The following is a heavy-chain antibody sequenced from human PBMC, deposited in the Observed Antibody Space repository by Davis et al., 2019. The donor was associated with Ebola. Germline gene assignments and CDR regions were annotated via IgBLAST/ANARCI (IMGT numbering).Heavy chain of an antibody. CDR2: MYTACTTRCT. V-gene: IGHV3-66*01. CDR3: ARDPYGDYWFDY. D-gene: IGHD4-17*01. CDR1: GFSVSSTY. J-gene: IGHJ4*02. Sequence: GESLKISCGASGFSVSSTYVSWVRQAPGKGLEWVSVMYTACTTRCTDYADSVKGRFIISRDNSKNTVFLQMNNLRAEDTAVYYCARDPYGDYWFDYWGQGTLVTVSS.